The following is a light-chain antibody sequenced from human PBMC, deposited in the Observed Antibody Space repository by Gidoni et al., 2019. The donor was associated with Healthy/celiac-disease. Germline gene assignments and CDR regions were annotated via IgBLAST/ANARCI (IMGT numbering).Light chain of an antibody. V-gene: IGKV3-20*01. CDR3: QQYGSSPLT. CDR2: GAS. Sequence: EIVLTQSPGTLSLSPGERATLSCRASQIVSSSYLAWYQQKPGQAPRLLIYGASSRATGIPDSFSGSGSGTDFTFTISRLEPEDFAVYYCQQYGSSPLTFGGGTKVEIK. J-gene: IGKJ4*01. CDR1: QIVSSSY.